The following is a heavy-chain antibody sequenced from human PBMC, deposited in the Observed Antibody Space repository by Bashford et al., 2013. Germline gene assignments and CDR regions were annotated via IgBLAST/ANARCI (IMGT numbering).Heavy chain of an antibody. CDR3: AKDLRGYDRPVDY. CDR1: GNTFDRYA. D-gene: IGHD3-3*01. Sequence: VASVKVSCKASGNTFDRYAISWVRQVPGLGLEWLGRVIPMLGVADYAPRFKGRVTITADTSTSIGYMQMGSLRADDTAVYYCAKDLRGYDRPVDYWGQGTLVTVSS. V-gene: IGHV1-69*04. J-gene: IGHJ4*02. CDR2: VIPMLGVA.